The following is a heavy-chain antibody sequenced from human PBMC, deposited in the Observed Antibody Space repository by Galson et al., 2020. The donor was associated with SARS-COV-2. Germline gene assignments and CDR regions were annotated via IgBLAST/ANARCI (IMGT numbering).Heavy chain of an antibody. Sequence: SGPTLVKPTQTLTLTCTFSGFSLSTNGVGVGWIRQPPGKALEWLALIYWDDDKRYSPSLKSRLTITKDTSKNQVVLTMTNMDPVDTATYYCAHRSITMVRGSFDPWGQGTLVTVSS. CDR2: IYWDDDK. D-gene: IGHD3-10*01. J-gene: IGHJ5*02. CDR1: GFSLSTNGVG. CDR3: AHRSITMVRGSFDP. V-gene: IGHV2-5*02.